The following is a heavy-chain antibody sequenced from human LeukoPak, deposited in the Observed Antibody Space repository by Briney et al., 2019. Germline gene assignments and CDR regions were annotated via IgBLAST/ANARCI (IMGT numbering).Heavy chain of an antibody. D-gene: IGHD6-13*01. Sequence: SETLSLTCTVSGGSISSGSYYWSWIRQPAGKGLEWIGRIYTSGSTNYNPSLKSRVTISVDTSKNQFSLKLSSVTAADTAVYYCARGYSSSWYLKRYYYYYMDVWGKGTTVTISS. CDR3: ARGYSSSWYLKRYYYYYMDV. V-gene: IGHV4-61*02. CDR1: GGSISSGSYY. J-gene: IGHJ6*03. CDR2: IYTSGST.